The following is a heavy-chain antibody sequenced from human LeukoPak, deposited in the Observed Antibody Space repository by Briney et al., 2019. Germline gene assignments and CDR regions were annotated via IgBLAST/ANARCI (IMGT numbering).Heavy chain of an antibody. V-gene: IGHV4-38-2*02. CDR1: GYSISSGYY. CDR2: IYHSGST. Sequence: SETLSLTCTVSGYSISSGYYWGWIRQPPGKGLEWIGSIYHSGSTYYNPSLKSRVTISVDTSKNQFSLKLSSVTAADTAVYYCASSSGAVTTDNWFDPWGQGTLVTVSS. CDR3: ASSSGAVTTDNWFDP. D-gene: IGHD4-17*01. J-gene: IGHJ5*02.